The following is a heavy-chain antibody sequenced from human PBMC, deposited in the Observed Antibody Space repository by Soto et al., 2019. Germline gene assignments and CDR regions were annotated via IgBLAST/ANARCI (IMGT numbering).Heavy chain of an antibody. CDR2: ISPLKGRT. D-gene: IGHD4-17*01. Sequence: QVQLVQSGPDLKRPGASMKVSCKASGYTFTSYGISWVRQAPGQGLEWMAWISPLKGRTQYSQKAQGRVTLSTDTXXNTXYXEMTTLRVDDTAVYYCAMDYGDRPEYFKHWGQGTLVTVS. CDR3: AMDYGDRPEYFKH. CDR1: GYTFTSYG. J-gene: IGHJ1*01. V-gene: IGHV1-18*04.